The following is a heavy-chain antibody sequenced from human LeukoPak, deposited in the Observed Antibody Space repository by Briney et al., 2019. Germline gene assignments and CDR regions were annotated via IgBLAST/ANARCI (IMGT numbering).Heavy chain of an antibody. V-gene: IGHV4-34*01. J-gene: IGHJ6*02. D-gene: IGHD6-13*01. Sequence: ASETLSLTCAVYGGSFSGYYWSWLRQPPGKGLEWIGEINHSGSTNYNPSLKSRVTISVDTSKNQFSLKLSSVTAADTAVYYCARGLGYSSSWSYCYYGMDVWGQGTTVTVSS. CDR1: GGSFSGYY. CDR3: ARGLGYSSSWSYCYYGMDV. CDR2: INHSGST.